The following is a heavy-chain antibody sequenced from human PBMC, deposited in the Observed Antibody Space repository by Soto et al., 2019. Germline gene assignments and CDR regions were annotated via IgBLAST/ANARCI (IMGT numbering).Heavy chain of an antibody. Sequence: ASVKVSCKASGYTFTSYGISWVRQAPGQGLEWMGWISGYNGDTNYAQKLQGRVTMTTDTSTSTAYMELRSLRSDDTAVYYCARAPQTVAGAGIWYWGQGTLVTVSS. CDR1: GYTFTSYG. D-gene: IGHD6-13*01. V-gene: IGHV1-18*04. J-gene: IGHJ4*02. CDR3: ARAPQTVAGAGIWY. CDR2: ISGYNGDT.